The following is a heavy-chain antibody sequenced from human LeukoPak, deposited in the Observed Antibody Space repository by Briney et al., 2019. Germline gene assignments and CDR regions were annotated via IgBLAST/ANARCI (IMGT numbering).Heavy chain of an antibody. CDR3: ARGFGSGSYYTVIPTNPI. Sequence: GSLRLSCAASGFTFSSYSMNWVRQAPGKGLEWVSSISSSSSYIYYADSVKGRFTISRDNAKNSLYLQMNSLRAEDTAVYYCARGFGSGSYYTVIPTNPIWGQGSLVTVSS. D-gene: IGHD3-10*01. V-gene: IGHV3-21*01. J-gene: IGHJ4*02. CDR1: GFTFSSYS. CDR2: ISSSSSYI.